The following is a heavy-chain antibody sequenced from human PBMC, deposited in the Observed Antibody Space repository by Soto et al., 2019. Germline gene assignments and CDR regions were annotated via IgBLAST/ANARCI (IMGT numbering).Heavy chain of an antibody. CDR2: IYSGGST. CDR3: ARRNGQWLAAGGHYYYGMDV. Sequence: EVQLVESGGGLIQPGGSLRLSCAASGFTVSSNYMSWVRQAPGKGLEWVSVIYSGGSTYYADSVKGRFTISRDNSKNTLYLQMNSLRAEDTAVYYCARRNGQWLAAGGHYYYGMDVWGQGTTVTVSS. V-gene: IGHV3-53*01. D-gene: IGHD6-19*01. J-gene: IGHJ6*02. CDR1: GFTVSSNY.